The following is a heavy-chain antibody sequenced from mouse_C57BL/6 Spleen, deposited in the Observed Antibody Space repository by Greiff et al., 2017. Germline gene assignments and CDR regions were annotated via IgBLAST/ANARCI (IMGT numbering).Heavy chain of an antibody. V-gene: IGHV1-4*01. Sequence: QVQLKESGAELARPGASVKMSCKASGYTFTSYTMHWVKQRPGQGLEWIGYINPSSGYTKYNQKFKDKATLTADKSSSTAYMQLSSLTSEDSAVYYCARAPLGYYYAMDYWGQGTSVTVSS. J-gene: IGHJ4*01. D-gene: IGHD4-1*01. CDR2: INPSSGYT. CDR3: ARAPLGYYYAMDY. CDR1: GYTFTSYT.